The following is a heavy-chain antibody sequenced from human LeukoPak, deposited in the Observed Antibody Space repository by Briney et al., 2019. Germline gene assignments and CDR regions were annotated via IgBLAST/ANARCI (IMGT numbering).Heavy chain of an antibody. V-gene: IGHV1-2*06. CDR1: GYTFTGYY. CDR2: INPNRGGT. J-gene: IGHJ4*02. Sequence: ASVKVSCKASGYTFTGYYMHWVRQAPGQGLEWMGRINPNRGGTNYAQKFQGRVTMTRDTSISTAYMELSRLRSDDTAVYYCASFSYSSSWYSDYWGQGTLVTVSS. D-gene: IGHD6-13*01. CDR3: ASFSYSSSWYSDY.